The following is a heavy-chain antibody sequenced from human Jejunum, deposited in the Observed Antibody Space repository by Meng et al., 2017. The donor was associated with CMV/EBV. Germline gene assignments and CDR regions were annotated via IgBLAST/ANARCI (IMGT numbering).Heavy chain of an antibody. Sequence: TSYGISWLRQAPGQGLEWMGWMSAYTGNTTDAQKLQGRVTMTRDASTSTAYMELRSLRSDDTAVYYCARYHYYDSSGYLKVHLDYWGQGTLVTVSS. V-gene: IGHV1-18*01. J-gene: IGHJ4*02. CDR2: MSAYTGNT. CDR1: TSYG. D-gene: IGHD3-22*01. CDR3: ARYHYYDSSGYLKVHLDY.